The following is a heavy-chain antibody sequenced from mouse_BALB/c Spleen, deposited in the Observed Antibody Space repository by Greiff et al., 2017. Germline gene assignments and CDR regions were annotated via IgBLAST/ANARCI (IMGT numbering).Heavy chain of an antibody. CDR3: ARRIYYGYDGCAY. J-gene: IGHJ3*01. CDR1: GFTFSSYG. Sequence: EVQLQESGGDLVKPGGSLKLSCAASGFTFSSYGMSWVRQTPDKRLEWVATISSGGSYTYYPDSVKGRFTISRDNAKNTLYLQMSSLKSEDTAMYYCARRIYYGYDGCAYWGQGTLVTVSA. D-gene: IGHD2-2*01. V-gene: IGHV5-6*01. CDR2: ISSGGSYT.